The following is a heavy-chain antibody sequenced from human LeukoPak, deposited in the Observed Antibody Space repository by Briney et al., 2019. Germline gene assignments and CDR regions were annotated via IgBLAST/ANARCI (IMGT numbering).Heavy chain of an antibody. J-gene: IGHJ6*02. CDR1: GGTFSSYA. D-gene: IGHD2-2*01. V-gene: IGHV1-69*04. Sequence: SVKVSCKASGGTFSSYAISWVRQAPGQGLEWMGRIIPIFGIANYAQKFQSRVTITADKSTSTAYMELSSLRSEDTAVYYCARGPYCSSTSCYYYYYGMDVWGQGTTVTVSS. CDR2: IIPIFGIA. CDR3: ARGPYCSSTSCYYYYYGMDV.